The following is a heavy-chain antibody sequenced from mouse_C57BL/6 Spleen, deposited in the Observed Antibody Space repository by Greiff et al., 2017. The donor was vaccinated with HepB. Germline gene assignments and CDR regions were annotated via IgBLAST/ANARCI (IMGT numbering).Heavy chain of an antibody. CDR3: ARLSGSGSAMDY. J-gene: IGHJ4*01. V-gene: IGHV1-50*01. CDR1: GYTFTSYW. Sequence: VQLQQSGAELVKPGASVKLSCKASGYTFTSYWMQWVKQRPGQGLEWIGEIDPSDSYTNYNQKFKGKATLTVDTSSSTAYMQLSSLTSEDSAVYYCARLSGSGSAMDYWGQGTSVTVSS. CDR2: IDPSDSYT.